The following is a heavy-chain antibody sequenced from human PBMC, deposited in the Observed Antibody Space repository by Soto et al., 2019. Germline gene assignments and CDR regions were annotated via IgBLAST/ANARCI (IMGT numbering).Heavy chain of an antibody. Sequence: QVQLVQSGAEVKKPGSSVKVSCKASGGTFSSYAISWVRQAPGQGLEWMGGIIPIFGRANYAQNFQGRVTITAAGSTSTAYMELRSLRSEDTAVYYCAQTLGLAVAGPGRFDLWGRGTLVTVSS. CDR3: AQTLGLAVAGPGRFDL. V-gene: IGHV1-69*12. CDR2: IIPIFGRA. J-gene: IGHJ2*01. D-gene: IGHD6-19*01. CDR1: GGTFSSYA.